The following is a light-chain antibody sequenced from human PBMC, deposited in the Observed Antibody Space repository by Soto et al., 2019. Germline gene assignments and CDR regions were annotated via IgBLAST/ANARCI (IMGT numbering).Light chain of an antibody. V-gene: IGLV2-8*01. J-gene: IGLJ1*01. CDR3: KSYAGSNTDV. Sequence: QSVLSQPPSASGSPGQSVTISCTGSKNDIGVYDFVSWYQQHPGKAPRLIIYEVVQRPSGVPDRFSGSKSGNTASLTVSGLQAADEADYFCKSYAGSNTDVFGSGTKVTVL. CDR1: KNDIGVYDF. CDR2: EVV.